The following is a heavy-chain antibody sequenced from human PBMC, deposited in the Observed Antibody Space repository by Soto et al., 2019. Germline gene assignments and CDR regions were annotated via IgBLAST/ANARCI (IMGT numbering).Heavy chain of an antibody. V-gene: IGHV1-69*13. J-gene: IGHJ6*02. D-gene: IGHD2-8*01. CDR1: GGTFSSYA. CDR3: ARRTLTWSWRYGMDV. CDR2: IIPIFGTA. Sequence: GASVKVSCKASGGTFSSYAISWVRQAPGQGLEWMGGIIPIFGTANYAQKFQGRVTITADESTSTAYMELSSLRSEDTAVYYCARRTLTWSWRYGMDVWGQGTTVTVSS.